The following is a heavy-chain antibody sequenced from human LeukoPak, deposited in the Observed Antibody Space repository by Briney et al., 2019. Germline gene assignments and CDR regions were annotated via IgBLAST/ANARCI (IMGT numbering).Heavy chain of an antibody. CDR2: IYPGDSDT. D-gene: IGHD2-21*02. CDR3: ARCGGDCYSRDWFDP. J-gene: IGHJ5*02. V-gene: IGHV5-51*01. CDR1: GYSFTNYW. Sequence: GESLKISCKGSGYSFTNYWIGWVRQMPGKGLEWMGIIYPGDSDTRYNPSFQGQVTISADKSISTAYLQWSSLKASDTAMYYCARCGGDCYSRDWFDPWGQGTLVTVSS.